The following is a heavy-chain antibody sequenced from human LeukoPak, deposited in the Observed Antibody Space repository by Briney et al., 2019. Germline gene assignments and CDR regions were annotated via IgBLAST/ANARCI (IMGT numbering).Heavy chain of an antibody. CDR1: GFSFSTYT. CDR3: ASRNYYLDH. V-gene: IGHV3-23*01. Sequence: GGSLRLSCTASGFSFSTYTMTWVRHAPGKGLEWVSGITDSGKPCYADSVKGRFTISRDNSKSTLYLQINSLGAEDTAVYYCASRNYYLDHWGQGALVTVSS. D-gene: IGHD3-10*01. CDR2: ITDSGKP. J-gene: IGHJ4*02.